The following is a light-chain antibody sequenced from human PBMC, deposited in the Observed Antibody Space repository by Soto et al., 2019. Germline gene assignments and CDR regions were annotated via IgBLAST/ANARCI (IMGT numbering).Light chain of an antibody. Sequence: QSLLTQPASVSGTPGQSITISCTGTSSDAGGYNYVSWYQQHPGKAPILMIYDVSNRPSGVSNRFSGSKSGNTASLTISGLQAEDEADYYCSSYTSSSTVVFGGGTKLTVL. CDR1: SSDAGGYNY. CDR3: SSYTSSSTVV. J-gene: IGLJ2*01. CDR2: DVS. V-gene: IGLV2-14*01.